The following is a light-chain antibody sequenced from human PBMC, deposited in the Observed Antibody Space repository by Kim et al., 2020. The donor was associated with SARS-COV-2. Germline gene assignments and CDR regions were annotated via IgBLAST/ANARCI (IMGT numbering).Light chain of an antibody. J-gene: IGLJ3*02. CDR2: EDI. CDR1: SGSIASNY. CDR3: QSYDSNNQGV. Sequence: NFMLTQPHSVSESPGKTVTISCTRSSGSIASNYVQWYQQRPGSAPTTVIYEDIRRPSGVPDRFSGSIDSSSNSASLTISGLKTEDGADYYCQSYDSNNQGVFGGGTQLTVL. V-gene: IGLV6-57*04.